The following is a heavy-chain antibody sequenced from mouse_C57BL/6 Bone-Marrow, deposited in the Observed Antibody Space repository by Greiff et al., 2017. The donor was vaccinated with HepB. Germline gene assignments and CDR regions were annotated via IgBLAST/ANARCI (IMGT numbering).Heavy chain of an antibody. CDR2: IWWDDDK. V-gene: IGHV8-8*01. CDR1: GFSLSTFGMG. D-gene: IGHD1-1*01. J-gene: IGHJ4*01. CDR3: ARRTLYYGSSYDYAMDY. Sequence: VKLMESGPGILQPSQTLSLTCSFSGFSLSTFGMGVGWIRQPSGKGLEWLAHIWWDDDKYYNPALKGRLTISKDTSKNQVFLKIANVDTADTATYYCARRTLYYGSSYDYAMDYWGQGTSVTVSS.